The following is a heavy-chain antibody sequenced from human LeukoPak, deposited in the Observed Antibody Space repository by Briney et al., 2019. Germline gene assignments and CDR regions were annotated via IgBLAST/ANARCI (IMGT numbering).Heavy chain of an antibody. D-gene: IGHD1-26*01. CDR3: ARDGVGATWGFDY. V-gene: IGHV3-7*01. Sequence: GGSLRLSCEASGFIFSNYWMSWVRQAPGKGLEWVANIKQDGSEKYYADSVKGRFTISRDNAKNSLYLQMNSLRAEDTAVYYCARDGVGATWGFDYWGQGTLVTVSS. CDR1: GFIFSNYW. J-gene: IGHJ4*02. CDR2: IKQDGSEK.